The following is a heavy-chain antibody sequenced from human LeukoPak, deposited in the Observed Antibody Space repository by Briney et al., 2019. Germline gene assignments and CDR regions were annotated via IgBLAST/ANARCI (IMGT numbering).Heavy chain of an antibody. D-gene: IGHD2-2*01. CDR2: IYYSGST. V-gene: IGHV4-30-4*08. CDR3: ARDSWDCSSTSCHRYYFDY. J-gene: IGHJ4*02. Sequence: SSETLSLTCTVSGGSISSSSYYWGWIRQPPGKALEWIGYIYYSGSTYYNPSLKSRVTILVDTSKNQFYLHLSSVTAADTAVYYCARDSWDCSSTSCHRYYFDYWGQGTLVTVSS. CDR1: GGSISSSSYY.